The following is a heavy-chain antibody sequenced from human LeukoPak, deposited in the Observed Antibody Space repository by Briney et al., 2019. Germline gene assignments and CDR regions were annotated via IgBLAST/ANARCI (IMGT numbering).Heavy chain of an antibody. CDR1: GDSISSGNYY. CDR3: ARGEYQLLFSY. CDR2: IYTSGST. J-gene: IGHJ4*02. D-gene: IGHD2-2*01. Sequence: SQTLSLTCTVSGDSISSGNYYWSWIRQPAGTGLEWIVRIYTSGSTNYNPSLKSRVTISVDTSKNQFSLKLSSVTAADTAVYYCARGEYQLLFSYWGQGTLVTVSS. V-gene: IGHV4-61*02.